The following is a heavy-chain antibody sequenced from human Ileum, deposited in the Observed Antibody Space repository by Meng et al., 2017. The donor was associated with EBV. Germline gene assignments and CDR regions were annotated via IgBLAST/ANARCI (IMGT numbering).Heavy chain of an antibody. J-gene: IGHJ4*02. CDR1: GYGFTTFD. D-gene: IGHD5-12*01. CDR2: LHPGRRNT. Sequence: QGELGESGAEVKKPGAAVYVSRKSSGYGFTTFDINWFRQATAQRPEWMGCLHPGRRNTGYEQKSQGRVSMTANTNIDTAYMELHSLTSEDTAVYYCARADSGSRDYWGQGTLVTVSS. CDR3: ARADSGSRDY. V-gene: IGHV1-8*01.